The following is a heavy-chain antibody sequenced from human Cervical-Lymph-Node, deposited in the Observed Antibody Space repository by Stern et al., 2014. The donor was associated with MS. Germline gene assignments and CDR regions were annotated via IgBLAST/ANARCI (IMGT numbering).Heavy chain of an antibody. V-gene: IGHV4-31*03. Sequence: QVQLQESGPGLVKPSQTLSLTCTVSGASISSGNYYWTWIRPHPAKGLEWIGYIHYSGNTYYNPSLESRITISQDTSKNHFYLKLSSVTAADTAVYYCARGSMRPDYWFDPWGQGTLVTVSS. J-gene: IGHJ5*02. CDR1: GASISSGNYY. CDR2: IHYSGNT. CDR3: ARGSMRPDYWFDP. D-gene: IGHD6-13*01.